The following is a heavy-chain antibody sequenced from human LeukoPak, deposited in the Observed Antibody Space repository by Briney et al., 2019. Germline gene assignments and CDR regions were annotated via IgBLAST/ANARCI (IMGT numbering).Heavy chain of an antibody. CDR3: ARDAHGGYYFDY. D-gene: IGHD3-10*01. V-gene: IGHV3-53*01. CDR2: IFSGGST. J-gene: IGHJ4*02. CDR1: GFTVSSNY. Sequence: PGGSLRLSCAASGFTVSSNYMSWVRQAPGKGLEWVSVIFSGGSTYYADSVKGRFTISRDNSKNTLYLQMNSLRAEDTAVYYCARDAHGGYYFDYWGQGTLVTVSS.